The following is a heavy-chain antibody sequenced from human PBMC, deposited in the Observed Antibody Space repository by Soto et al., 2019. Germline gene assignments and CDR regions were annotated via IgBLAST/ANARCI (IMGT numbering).Heavy chain of an antibody. J-gene: IGHJ1*01. V-gene: IGHV4-34*01. CDR2: INHGGSA. D-gene: IGHD6-13*01. CDR1: GGSLSGYY. Sequence: VQLQQWGAGLLKSSETLSLTCAVYGGSLSGYYWSWIRQTPGKRLEWIGDINHGGSANYNPSLKSRVTFSLDPSKNQFSLKLSSAIAADTAVYYCARYSSSWSKYVQHWGRGTLVTVSS. CDR3: ARYSSSWSKYVQH.